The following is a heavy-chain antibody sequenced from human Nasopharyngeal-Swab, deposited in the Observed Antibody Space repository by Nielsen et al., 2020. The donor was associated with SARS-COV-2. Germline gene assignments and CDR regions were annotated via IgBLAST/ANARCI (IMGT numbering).Heavy chain of an antibody. CDR2: ISYDGSNK. CDR3: ARVQGIVVVQPFDY. D-gene: IGHD3-22*01. J-gene: IGHJ4*02. V-gene: IGHV3-30*04. Sequence: GESLKISCAASGSTFSSYAMHWVRQAPGKGLEWVAVISYDGSNKYYADSVKGRFTISRDNSKNTLYLQMNSLRAEDTAVYYCARVQGIVVVQPFDYWGQGTLVTVSS. CDR1: GSTFSSYA.